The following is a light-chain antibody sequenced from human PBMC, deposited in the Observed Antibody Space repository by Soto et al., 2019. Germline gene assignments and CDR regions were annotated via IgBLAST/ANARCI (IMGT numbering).Light chain of an antibody. CDR1: QSVSSY. V-gene: IGKV3-11*01. CDR2: DAS. J-gene: IGKJ5*01. Sequence: EIVLTQSPATLSLSPGERATLSCRASQSVSSYLAWYQQKPGQAPRLLIYDASNRATGIPARFSGSGSGTDFPLTSSSLEPEDFAVYYCQQRSNLITFGQRTRLEMK. CDR3: QQRSNLIT.